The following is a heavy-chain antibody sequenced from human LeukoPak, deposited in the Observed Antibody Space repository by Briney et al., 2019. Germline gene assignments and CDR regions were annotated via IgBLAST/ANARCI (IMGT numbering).Heavy chain of an antibody. CDR1: GYTFTSYA. V-gene: IGHV7-4-1*02. CDR2: INTNTGNP. D-gene: IGHD3-9*01. J-gene: IGHJ6*02. Sequence: GASVKVSCKASGYTFTSYAMNWVRQAPGQGLEWMGWINTNTGNPTYAQGFTGRFVFSLDTSVSTAYLQISSLKAEDTAVYYCAREAEGYYDILTRSRPGMDVWGQGTTVTVSS. CDR3: AREAEGYYDILTRSRPGMDV.